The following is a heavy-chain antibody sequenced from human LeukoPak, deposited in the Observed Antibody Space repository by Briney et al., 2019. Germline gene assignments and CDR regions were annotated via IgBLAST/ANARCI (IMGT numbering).Heavy chain of an antibody. J-gene: IGHJ4*02. D-gene: IGHD3-9*01. Sequence: PGASLRLSCAASGFTFSNYAMSWVRLAPGKGLEWVSAITGGGSGIYYADSMKSRFTISRDNSKNTLYLQINSLRAEDTAVYYCAKWGDYDVLTGYYVSDYWGQGTLVTVSS. V-gene: IGHV3-23*01. CDR3: AKWGDYDVLTGYYVSDY. CDR2: ITGGGSGI. CDR1: GFTFSNYA.